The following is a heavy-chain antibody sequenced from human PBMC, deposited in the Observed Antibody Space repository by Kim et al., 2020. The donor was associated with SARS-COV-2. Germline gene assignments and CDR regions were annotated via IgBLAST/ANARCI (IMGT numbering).Heavy chain of an antibody. D-gene: IGHD5-18*01. CDR1: GGTFSSYA. Sequence: SVKVSCKASGGTFSSYAISWVRQAPGQGLEWMGGIIPIFGTANYAQKFQGRVTITADESTSTAYMELSSLRSEDTAVYYCARTHRMRGYSYARLDYWGQGTLVTVSS. V-gene: IGHV1-69*13. J-gene: IGHJ4*02. CDR3: ARTHRMRGYSYARLDY. CDR2: IIPIFGTA.